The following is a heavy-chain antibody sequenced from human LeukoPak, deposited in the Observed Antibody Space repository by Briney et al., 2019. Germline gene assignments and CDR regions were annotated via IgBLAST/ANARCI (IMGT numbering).Heavy chain of an antibody. CDR2: IIPIFGTA. CDR1: GGTFSSYA. Sequence: ASVEVSCKASGGTFSSYAISWVRQAPGQGLEWMGGIIPIFGTANYAQKFQGRVTITADKSTSTAYMELSSLRSEDTAVYYCAGGSGSYKRFFDYWGQGTLVTVSS. CDR3: AGGSGSYKRFFDY. V-gene: IGHV1-69*06. D-gene: IGHD3-10*01. J-gene: IGHJ4*02.